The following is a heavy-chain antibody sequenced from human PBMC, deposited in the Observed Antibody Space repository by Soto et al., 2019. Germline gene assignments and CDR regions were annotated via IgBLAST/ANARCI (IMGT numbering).Heavy chain of an antibody. CDR1: GFTFSSYE. Sequence: EVQLVESGGGLVQPGGSLRLSCAASGFTFSSYEMNWVRQAPGKGLEWVSYISSSGSTIYYADSVKGRFTISRDNAKNSLYLQMNSLRAEDTAVYYCARYNTMTQPFDYWGQGTLVTVSS. V-gene: IGHV3-48*03. CDR2: ISSSGSTI. CDR3: ARYNTMTQPFDY. D-gene: IGHD3-22*01. J-gene: IGHJ4*02.